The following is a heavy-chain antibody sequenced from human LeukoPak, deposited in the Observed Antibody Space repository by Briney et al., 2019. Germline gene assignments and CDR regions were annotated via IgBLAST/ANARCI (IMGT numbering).Heavy chain of an antibody. J-gene: IGHJ4*02. CDR1: GFPLRSYA. D-gene: IGHD5-18*01. V-gene: IGHV3-15*01. Sequence: GGSLRLSCSASGFPLRSYAMGWVRQAPGKGLEWVGRIKIKTDGGTTDYAAPVKGRFTISRDDSKNTLYLQMNSLKTEDTAVYYCTTDSTAMAPLDYWGQGTLVTVSS. CDR2: IKIKTDGGTT. CDR3: TTDSTAMAPLDY.